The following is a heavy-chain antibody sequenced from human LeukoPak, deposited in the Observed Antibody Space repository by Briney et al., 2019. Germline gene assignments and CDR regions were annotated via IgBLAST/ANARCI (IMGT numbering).Heavy chain of an antibody. Sequence: SQTPSLTCTVSGGSISSYYWSWIRQPPGKGLEWIGYIYYSGSTNYNPSLKSRVTISVDTSKNQFSLKLSSVTAADTAVYYCASSVVAATRIYFDYWGQGTLVTVSS. D-gene: IGHD2-15*01. V-gene: IGHV4-59*01. J-gene: IGHJ4*02. CDR3: ASSVVAATRIYFDY. CDR1: GGSISSYY. CDR2: IYYSGST.